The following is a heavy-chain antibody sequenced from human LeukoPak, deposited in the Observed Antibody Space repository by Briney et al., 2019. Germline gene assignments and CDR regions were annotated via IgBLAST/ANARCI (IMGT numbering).Heavy chain of an antibody. V-gene: IGHV1-2*02. J-gene: IGHJ6*03. Sequence: GASVKVSCKASGYTFTGYYMHWVRQAPGQGLEWMGWINPNSGGTTYAQKFQGRVTMTRDKSVSTAYMELSRLRSDDRAVYCCARGGGGGNYVLGYMDVWGKGTTVTVSS. CDR2: INPNSGGT. D-gene: IGHD4-23*01. CDR1: GYTFTGYY. CDR3: ARGGGGGNYVLGYMDV.